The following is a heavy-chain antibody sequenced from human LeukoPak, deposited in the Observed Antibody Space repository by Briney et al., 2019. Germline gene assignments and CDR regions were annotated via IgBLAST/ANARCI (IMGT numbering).Heavy chain of an antibody. CDR2: ISDTGGST. Sequence: PGGSLRLSCVASGFTFSTYAMTWVRQAPGKGLEWVSAISDTGGSTYYADSVKGRFTISRDNAKNSLYLQMNSLRAEDMALYYCAKGTIPVDTAMVLDYWGQGTLVTVSS. CDR1: GFTFSTYA. V-gene: IGHV3-23*01. CDR3: AKGTIPVDTAMVLDY. J-gene: IGHJ4*02. D-gene: IGHD5-18*01.